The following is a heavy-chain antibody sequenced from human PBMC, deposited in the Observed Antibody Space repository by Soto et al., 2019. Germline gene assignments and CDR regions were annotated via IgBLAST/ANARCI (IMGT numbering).Heavy chain of an antibody. Sequence: ASVKVSCKASGYRFTNHGISWVRQAPGQGLEWMGWISGNDGKTKYARKFQGRVTMSVDTSKNQFSLTMTSLAAADTAVYYCTRGTFETTAPFYWGQGIPVTVSS. J-gene: IGHJ4*02. D-gene: IGHD4-17*01. CDR2: ISGNDGKT. V-gene: IGHV1-18*01. CDR3: TRGTFETTAPFY. CDR1: GYRFTNHG.